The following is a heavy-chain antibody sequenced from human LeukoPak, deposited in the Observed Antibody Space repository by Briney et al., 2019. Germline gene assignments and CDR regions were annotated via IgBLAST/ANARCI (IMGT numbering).Heavy chain of an antibody. Sequence: ASVKVSCKASGHTFTNYYMHWVRQAPGQGLEWMGMIGPSGDRTTYAQRFQGRVTMTRDTSTSTLYMDLSSLRSDDTAVFYCARGDGYNWFAYWGQGTLVTVSS. J-gene: IGHJ5*01. CDR2: IGPSGDRT. CDR1: GHTFTNYY. CDR3: ARGDGYNWFAY. V-gene: IGHV1-46*01. D-gene: IGHD5-24*01.